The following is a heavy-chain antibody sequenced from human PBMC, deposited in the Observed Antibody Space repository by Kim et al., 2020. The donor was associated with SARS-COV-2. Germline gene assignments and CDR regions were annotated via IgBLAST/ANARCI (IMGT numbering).Heavy chain of an antibody. CDR3: ARQGREPKAAAGPYFDY. J-gene: IGHJ4*02. CDR1: GGSISSSSYY. CDR2: IYYSGST. D-gene: IGHD6-13*01. V-gene: IGHV4-39*01. Sequence: SETLSLTCTVSGGSISSSSYYWGWIRQPPGKGLEWIGSIYYSGSTYYNPSLKSRVTISVDTSKNQFSLKLSSVTAADTAVYYCARQGREPKAAAGPYFDYWGQGTLVTVSS.